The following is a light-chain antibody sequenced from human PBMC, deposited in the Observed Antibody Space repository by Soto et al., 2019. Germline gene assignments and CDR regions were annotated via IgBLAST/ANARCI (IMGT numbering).Light chain of an antibody. Sequence: DIQMTQSPSTLSASVGDRVTITCRASQSISSFLAWYQQKPGKAPNLLIYDASSLESGVPSRFSGSGSGTEFTLTISSLQPDDFATYYCQQYNIYWTFGQGTKVDIK. J-gene: IGKJ1*01. CDR3: QQYNIYWT. CDR1: QSISSF. V-gene: IGKV1-5*01. CDR2: DAS.